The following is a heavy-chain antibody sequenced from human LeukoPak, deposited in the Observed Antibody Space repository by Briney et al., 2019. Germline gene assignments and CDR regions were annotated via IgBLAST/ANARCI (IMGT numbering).Heavy chain of an antibody. J-gene: IGHJ4*02. CDR3: ARGQQQLANFDY. Sequence: GGSLRLSCAASGFTVSSNYMSWVRQAPGKGLEWVSVIYSGGSTYYADSVKGRFTISRDNSKNTLYLQMNSLRAEDTAVYYCARGQQQLANFDYWGQGTLVTVSS. CDR2: IYSGGST. D-gene: IGHD6-13*01. V-gene: IGHV3-53*01. CDR1: GFTVSSNY.